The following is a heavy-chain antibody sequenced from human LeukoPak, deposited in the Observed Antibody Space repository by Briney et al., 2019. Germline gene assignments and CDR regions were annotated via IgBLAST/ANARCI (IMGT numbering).Heavy chain of an antibody. CDR3: ATDLQWELPPATGY. V-gene: IGHV1-24*01. D-gene: IGHD1-26*01. J-gene: IGHJ4*02. Sequence: ASVKVSCKVSGYTLTELSIHWVRQAPGKGLEWMGGFDPEDGETIYAQKFQGRVTMTEDTSTDTAYMELSSLRSEDTAAYYCATDLQWELPPATGYWGQGTLVTVSS. CDR2: FDPEDGET. CDR1: GYTLTELS.